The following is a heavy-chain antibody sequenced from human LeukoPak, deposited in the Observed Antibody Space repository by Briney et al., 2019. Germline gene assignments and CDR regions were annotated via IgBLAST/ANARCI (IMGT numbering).Heavy chain of an antibody. J-gene: IGHJ5*02. Sequence: SQTLSRTCTVSGGSISSGDYYWSWIRQPPGKGLEWIGYIYYSGSTYYNPSLKSRVTISVDTSKNQFSLKLSSVTAADTAVYYCARDVELGYCSGGSCTGSRWFDPWGQGTLVTVSS. D-gene: IGHD2-15*01. V-gene: IGHV4-30-4*08. CDR2: IYYSGST. CDR3: ARDVELGYCSGGSCTGSRWFDP. CDR1: GGSISSGDYY.